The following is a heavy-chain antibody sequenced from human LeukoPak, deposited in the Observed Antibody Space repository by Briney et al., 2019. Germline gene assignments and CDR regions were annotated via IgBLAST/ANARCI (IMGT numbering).Heavy chain of an antibody. Sequence: GGSLRLSCAASGFTFSTYAMTWVRQAPGQGLEWVSSISGDGGYTYYADFVKGRFTISRDNSNNTLYLPMNSLRAEDTAVYYCAKGLDGSGSYSPLDYWGQGTLVTVSS. V-gene: IGHV3-23*01. J-gene: IGHJ4*02. D-gene: IGHD3-10*01. CDR3: AKGLDGSGSYSPLDY. CDR2: ISGDGGYT. CDR1: GFTFSTYA.